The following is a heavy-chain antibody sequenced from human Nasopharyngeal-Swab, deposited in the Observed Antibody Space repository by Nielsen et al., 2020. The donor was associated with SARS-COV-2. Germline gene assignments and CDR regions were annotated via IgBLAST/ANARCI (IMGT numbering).Heavy chain of an antibody. CDR1: GYTFTNYG. J-gene: IGHJ6*03. V-gene: IGHV1-3*01. CDR3: ARAPGVDHYYYMDV. Sequence: ASVKVSCKVSGYTFTNYGIHWVRQAPGQRLEWMGWINPGTVNTKYSQKFQGRVTISRDTSASTAYMELSSLRSEDTAVYYCARAPGVDHYYYMDVWGNGTTVTVSS. CDR2: INPGTVNT.